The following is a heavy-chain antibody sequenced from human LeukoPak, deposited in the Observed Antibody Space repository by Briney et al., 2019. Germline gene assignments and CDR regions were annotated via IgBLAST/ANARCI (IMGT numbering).Heavy chain of an antibody. CDR3: AGHHPRNTVDF. CDR2: ISDIGSI. CDR1: GGSISSNSYY. D-gene: IGHD2/OR15-2a*01. V-gene: IGHV4-61*05. J-gene: IGHJ4*02. Sequence: SETLSLTCTVSGGSISSNSYYWGWIRQPPGKGLEWIAYISDIGSINYNPSLKSRVTISLDTSKNQFSLKLSSVTAADTAVYYCAGHHPRNTVDFWGQGTLVTVSS.